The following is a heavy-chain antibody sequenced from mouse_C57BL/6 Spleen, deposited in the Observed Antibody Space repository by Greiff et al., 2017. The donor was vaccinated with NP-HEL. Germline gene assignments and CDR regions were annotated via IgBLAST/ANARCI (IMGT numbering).Heavy chain of an antibody. CDR3: ARSYYDYQFAY. Sequence: QVQLKQPGAELVKPGASVKLSCKASGYTFTSYWMQWVKQRPGQGLEWIGEIDPSDSYTNSNQKFKGKATLTVDTSSSTAYMQLSSLTSEDSAVYYCARSYYDYQFAYWGQGTLVTVSA. D-gene: IGHD2-4*01. CDR1: GYTFTSYW. V-gene: IGHV1-50*01. J-gene: IGHJ3*01. CDR2: IDPSDSYT.